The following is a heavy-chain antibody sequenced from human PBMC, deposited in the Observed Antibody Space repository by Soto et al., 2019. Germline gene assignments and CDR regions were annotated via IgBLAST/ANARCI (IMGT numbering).Heavy chain of an antibody. CDR3: AKDKYDD. J-gene: IGHJ4*02. Sequence: EVQLLESGGGLVQPGGSLRLSCAASGFTLSNYGMNWVRQAPGKGLEWVSGISGSDGSTYYADSVKGRFTISRDNSKNSLYLKMNTLRAEDTAVYYCAKDKYDDWGQGTLVTVSS. V-gene: IGHV3-23*01. D-gene: IGHD3-22*01. CDR1: GFTLSNYG. CDR2: ISGSDGST.